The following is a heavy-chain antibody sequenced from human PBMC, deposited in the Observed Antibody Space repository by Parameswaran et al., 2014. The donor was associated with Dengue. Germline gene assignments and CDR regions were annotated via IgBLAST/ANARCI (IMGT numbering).Heavy chain of an antibody. CDR2: IKQDGSEK. V-gene: IGHV3-7*01. Sequence: RWIRQPPGKGLEWVANIKQDGSEKYYVDSVKGRFTISRDNAKNSLYLQMNSLRAEDTAVYYCARDLITFSFSVPRIDAFDIWGQGTMVTVSS. D-gene: IGHD3-3*02. CDR3: ARDLITFSFSVPRIDAFDI. J-gene: IGHJ3*02.